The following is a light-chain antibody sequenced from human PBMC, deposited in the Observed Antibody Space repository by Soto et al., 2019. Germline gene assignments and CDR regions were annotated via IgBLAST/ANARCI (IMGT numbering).Light chain of an antibody. J-gene: IGLJ2*01. Sequence: QSALTQPPSASGTTGQRVTISCSGSSSNIGSNTVNWYQQLPGTAPKLLIYSNNQRPSGVPDRFSGSKSGTSASLAISGLQSEDEADYYCAAWDDSLNGHVLFGGGTKVTVL. CDR2: SNN. V-gene: IGLV1-44*01. CDR3: AAWDDSLNGHVL. CDR1: SSNIGSNT.